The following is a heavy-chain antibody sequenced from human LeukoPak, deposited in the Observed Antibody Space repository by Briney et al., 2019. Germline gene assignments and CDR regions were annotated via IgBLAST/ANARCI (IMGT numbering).Heavy chain of an antibody. D-gene: IGHD3-10*01. CDR2: IRYDGGDK. Sequence: GGTLRLSCAASGFTFSNYGMHWVRQVPGKGLEWVAFIRYDGGDKFYAASVKGRFTISRDTSRNTLHLQMNSLRLEDTAVYYCAKDLMRDRWFGESWGQGTLVTVSS. CDR1: GFTFSNYG. CDR3: AKDLMRDRWFGES. V-gene: IGHV3-30*02. J-gene: IGHJ5*02.